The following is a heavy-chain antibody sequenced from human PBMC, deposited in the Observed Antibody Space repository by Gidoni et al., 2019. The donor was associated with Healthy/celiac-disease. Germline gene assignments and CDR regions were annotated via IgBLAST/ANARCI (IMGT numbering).Heavy chain of an antibody. V-gene: IGHV3-30-3*01. D-gene: IGHD1-26*01. J-gene: IGHJ3*02. CDR3: AREGSRYRHDAFDI. CDR1: GFTFSSYD. Sequence: QLVESGGGVFQPVRSLRLSCSAPGFTFSSYDMHWVRQAPGKGLEWVAVISYDGSKKDYADSVKGRFTISRDNSKNTLYLQMNSLRAEDTAVYYCAREGSRYRHDAFDIWGQGTMVTVSS. CDR2: ISYDGSKK.